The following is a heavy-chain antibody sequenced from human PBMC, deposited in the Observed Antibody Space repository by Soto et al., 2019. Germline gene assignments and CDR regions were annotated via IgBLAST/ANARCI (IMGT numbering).Heavy chain of an antibody. J-gene: IGHJ4*02. CDR2: INPNSGGT. CDR3: ARDLGKGGQMGFFDY. Sequence: ASVKVSCKASGYTFTGYYMHWVRQAPGQGLEWMGWINPNSGGTNYAQKFQGWVTMTRDTSISTAYMELSRLRSDDTAVYYCARDLGKGGQMGFFDYWGQGTLVTVSS. V-gene: IGHV1-2*04. CDR1: GYTFTGYY. D-gene: IGHD2-8*01.